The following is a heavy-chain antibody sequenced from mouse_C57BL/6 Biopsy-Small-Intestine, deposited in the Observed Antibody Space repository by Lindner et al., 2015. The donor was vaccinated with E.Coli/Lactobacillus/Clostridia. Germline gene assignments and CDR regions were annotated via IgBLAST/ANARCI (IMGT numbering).Heavy chain of an antibody. CDR2: ISSGGSYT. Sequence: VQLQESGGDLVKPGGSLKLSCAASGFTFSSYSMSWVRQTPDKRLEWVATISSGGSYTYYPDSVKGRFTISRDNAKNTLYLQMSSLKSEDTAMYYCAIDYWGQGTSVTVSS. V-gene: IGHV5-6*01. CDR3: AIDY. J-gene: IGHJ4*01. CDR1: GFTFSSYS.